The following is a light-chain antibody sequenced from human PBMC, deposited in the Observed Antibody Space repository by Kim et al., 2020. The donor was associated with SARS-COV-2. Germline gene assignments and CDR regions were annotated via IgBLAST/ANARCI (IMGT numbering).Light chain of an antibody. CDR2: WAS. V-gene: IGKV4-1*01. J-gene: IGKJ2*03. CDR1: QSVLYSSNNQNY. CDR3: QQYYSTPYS. Sequence: RPPINCKARQSVLYSSNNQNYLAWYQQKPGQPPKLLIYWASTRESGVPDRFSGSGSGTDFTLTISSLQAEDVAVYYCQQYYSTPYSFGQGTKLEIK.